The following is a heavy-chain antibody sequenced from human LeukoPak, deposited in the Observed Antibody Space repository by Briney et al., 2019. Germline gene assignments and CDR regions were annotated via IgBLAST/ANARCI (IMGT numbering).Heavy chain of an antibody. V-gene: IGHV4-61*02. D-gene: IGHD3-9*01. CDR3: ARDSLRYFDWPSDGGMDV. Sequence: SQTLSLTCTVSGGSISSGSYYWRWIRQPAGRGLEWIERIYTSGRTNYNPSLKSRITISVDTSKNLFSLKLSSVTAADTAVYYCARDSLRYFDWPSDGGMDVWGQGTTVTVSS. CDR1: GGSISSGSYY. CDR2: IYTSGRT. J-gene: IGHJ6*02.